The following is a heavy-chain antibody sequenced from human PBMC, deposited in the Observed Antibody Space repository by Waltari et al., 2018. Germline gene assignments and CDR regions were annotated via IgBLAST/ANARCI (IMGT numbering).Heavy chain of an antibody. CDR3: AKEGVVINGYYFDY. J-gene: IGHJ4*02. CDR2: ISYDGRDL. D-gene: IGHD2-21*01. CDR1: GFSFSTFG. Sequence: QVLLVESGGGVVQPGPSLRLSCAASGFSFSTFGMHWVRQAPGKGLESVAVISYDGRDLYYADSVKGRATISRDNSKNTLYLQMNSLRPEDTAVYYCAKEGVVINGYYFDYWGQGTLVTVSS. V-gene: IGHV3-30*18.